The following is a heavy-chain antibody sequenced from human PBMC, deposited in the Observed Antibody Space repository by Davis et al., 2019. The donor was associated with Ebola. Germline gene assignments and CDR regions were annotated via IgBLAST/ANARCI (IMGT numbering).Heavy chain of an antibody. CDR3: AKRQSGWYFDL. D-gene: IGHD3-3*01. V-gene: IGHV3-23*01. CDR1: GFTFSSYA. J-gene: IGHJ2*01. CDR2: ISGSGGST. Sequence: GESLKISCAASGFTFSSYAMSWVRQAPGKGLEWVSAISGSGGSTYYADSVKGRFTISRDNSKNTLYLQMNSLRAEDTALYYCAKRQSGWYFDLWGRGTQVTVSS.